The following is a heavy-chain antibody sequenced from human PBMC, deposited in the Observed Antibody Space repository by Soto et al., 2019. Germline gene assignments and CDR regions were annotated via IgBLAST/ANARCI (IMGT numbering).Heavy chain of an antibody. D-gene: IGHD2-15*01. CDR2: IIPIFGRA. CDR1: GGTLSSYA. Sequence: QVQLVQSGAEVKKPGSSVKVSCKASGGTLSSYAISWVRQAPGQGLEWMGGIIPIFGRANYAQQSQGRVTITADEATGTAYLERSSLRSEDTAVYYCARGREIVVVVASPYYYYGMDVWGQGTTVTVSS. V-gene: IGHV1-69*12. J-gene: IGHJ6*02. CDR3: ARGREIVVVVASPYYYYGMDV.